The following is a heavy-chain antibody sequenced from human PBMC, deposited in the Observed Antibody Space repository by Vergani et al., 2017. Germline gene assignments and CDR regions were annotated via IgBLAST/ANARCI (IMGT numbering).Heavy chain of an antibody. J-gene: IGHJ4*02. CDR1: GFTFSSYG. V-gene: IGHV3-30*02. CDR2: IRYDGSNK. CDR3: ATGDQLVAATRFDY. D-gene: IGHD2-15*01. Sequence: QVQLVESGGGVVQPGGSLRLSCAASGFTFSSYGMHWVRQAPGKGLEWVAFIRYDGSNKYYADSVKGRFTISRDNSKNTLYLQMNSLRAEDTAVYYCATGDQLVAATRFDYWGQGTLVTVSS.